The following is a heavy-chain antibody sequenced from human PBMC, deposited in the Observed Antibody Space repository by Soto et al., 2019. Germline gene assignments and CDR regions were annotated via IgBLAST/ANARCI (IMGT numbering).Heavy chain of an antibody. V-gene: IGHV4-34*01. CDR1: GGSFSGYY. D-gene: IGHD3-10*01. CDR2: INHSGST. J-gene: IGHJ4*02. Sequence: PSETLSLTCAVYGGSFSGYYWSWIRQPPGKGLEWIGEINHSGSTNYNPSLKSRVTISVDTSKNQFSLKLSSVTAADTAVYYCAVGGSGYYFGYWGQGTLVTVSS. CDR3: AVGGSGYYFGY.